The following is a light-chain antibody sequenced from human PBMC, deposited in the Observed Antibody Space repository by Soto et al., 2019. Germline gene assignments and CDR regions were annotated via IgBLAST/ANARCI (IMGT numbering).Light chain of an antibody. CDR3: QSYDSSLNSFV. Sequence: QSALTQPPSVSGAPGQRVTISCAGSSSNIGAGHDVHWYHQIPGTAPRLLIFENNNRPSGVPDRFFVSKSGSSASLDITGLQTDDEADYYCQSYDSSLNSFVFGGGTKLTVL. V-gene: IGLV1-40*01. J-gene: IGLJ3*02. CDR1: SSNIGAGHD. CDR2: ENN.